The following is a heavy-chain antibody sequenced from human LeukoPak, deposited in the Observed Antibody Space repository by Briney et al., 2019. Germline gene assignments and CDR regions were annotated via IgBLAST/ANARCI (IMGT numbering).Heavy chain of an antibody. D-gene: IGHD3-9*01. Sequence: SETLSLTCTVSGGSISSSSYYWRWIRQPPGKGLEGIGSIYYSGGTYYNPSLKSRVTISVDTSKNQFSLKLSSVTAADTAVYYCARHVGDILTGYYLYYYYYYMDVWGKGTTVTVSS. CDR2: IYYSGGT. V-gene: IGHV4-39*01. J-gene: IGHJ6*03. CDR1: GGSISSSSYY. CDR3: ARHVGDILTGYYLYYYYYYMDV.